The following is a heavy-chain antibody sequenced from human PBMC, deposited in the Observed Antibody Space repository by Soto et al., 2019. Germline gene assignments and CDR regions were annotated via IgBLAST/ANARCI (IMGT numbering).Heavy chain of an antibody. CDR1: GGTFSSYA. CDR3: ARDRSAYYLTKLRHYCMDV. V-gene: IGHV1-69*13. D-gene: IGHD1-26*01. J-gene: IGHJ6*02. CDR2: IIPIFGTA. Sequence: SVKVSCKASGGTFSSYAISWVRQAPGQGLEWMGGIIPIFGTANYAQKFQGRVTITADESTSTAYMELSSLRSEDTAVYYCARDRSAYYLTKLRHYCMDVWGQGTTGTVSS.